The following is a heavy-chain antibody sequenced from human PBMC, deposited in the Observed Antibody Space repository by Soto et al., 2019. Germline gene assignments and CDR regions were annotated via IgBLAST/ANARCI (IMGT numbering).Heavy chain of an antibody. CDR1: GYTFTSYY. D-gene: IGHD6-19*01. V-gene: IGHV1-46*01. CDR2: INPSGGST. J-gene: IGHJ3*02. Sequence: ASVKVSCKASGYTFTSYYMHWVRQAPGQGLEWMGIINPSGGSTSYAQKFQGRVTMTRDTSTSTVYMELSSLRSEDTAVYYCARALAVAGSGGALDIWGQGTMVTVSS. CDR3: ARALAVAGSGGALDI.